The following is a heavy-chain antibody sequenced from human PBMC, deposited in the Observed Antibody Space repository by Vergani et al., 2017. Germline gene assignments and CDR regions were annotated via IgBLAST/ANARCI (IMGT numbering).Heavy chain of an antibody. V-gene: IGHV3-30*18. D-gene: IGHD3-16*02. J-gene: IGHJ4*02. CDR1: GFTFSSYG. Sequence: QVQLVESGGGVVQPGRSLRLSCAASGFTFSSYGMHWVRQAPGKGLEWVAVISYDGSNKYYADSVKGRFTISRDNSKNTLYLQMNSLRAEDTAVYYCAKAPRITFGGVISYYCDYWGQGTLVTVSS. CDR2: ISYDGSNK. CDR3: AKAPRITFGGVISYYCDY.